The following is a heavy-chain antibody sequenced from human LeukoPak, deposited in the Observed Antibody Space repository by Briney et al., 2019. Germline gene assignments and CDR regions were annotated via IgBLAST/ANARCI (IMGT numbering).Heavy chain of an antibody. CDR3: ARVEASGYDYGAFDY. CDR2: ISGSGGST. CDR1: GFTFSSYG. D-gene: IGHD5-12*01. J-gene: IGHJ4*02. Sequence: GGSLRLSCAASGFTFSSYGMIWVRQAPGKGLEWVSAISGSGGSTYYADSVKGRFTISRDNSKNTLYLQMNSLRAEDTAVYYCARVEASGYDYGAFDYWGQGTLVTVSS. V-gene: IGHV3-23*01.